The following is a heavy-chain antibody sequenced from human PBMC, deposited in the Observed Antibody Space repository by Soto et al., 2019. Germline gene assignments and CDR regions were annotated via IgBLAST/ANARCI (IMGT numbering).Heavy chain of an antibody. Sequence: PGGSLRLSCAVSGLSFSSYAMSWVRQAPGKGLEWVSAITGNGGSTEYADSVKGRFSISRDNSKSTLSLQMNSLRAEDTAVYYCARAPTGRYDFWSGSNYYHYGMDVWGQGTTVTVSS. CDR1: GLSFSSYA. J-gene: IGHJ6*02. D-gene: IGHD3-3*01. V-gene: IGHV3-23*01. CDR2: ITGNGGST. CDR3: ARAPTGRYDFWSGSNYYHYGMDV.